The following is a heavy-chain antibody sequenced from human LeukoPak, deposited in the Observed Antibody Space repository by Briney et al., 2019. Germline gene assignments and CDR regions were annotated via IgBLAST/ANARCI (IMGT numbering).Heavy chain of an antibody. D-gene: IGHD4-17*01. CDR1: GFTVSSNY. Sequence: GGSLRLSCAASGFTVSSNYMSWVRQAPGKGLEWVSVIYSGGSTYYADSVKGRFTISRDNSKSTLYLQMNSLRAEDTAVYYCATDRVGTVTTYYWGQGTLVTVSS. CDR3: ATDRVGTVTTYY. J-gene: IGHJ4*02. CDR2: IYSGGST. V-gene: IGHV3-53*01.